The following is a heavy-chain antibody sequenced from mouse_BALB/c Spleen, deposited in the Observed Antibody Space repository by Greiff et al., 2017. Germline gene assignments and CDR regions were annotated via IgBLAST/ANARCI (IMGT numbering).Heavy chain of an antibody. Sequence: EVQLQQSGGGLVQPKGSLKLSCAASGFTFNTYAMHWVCQAPGKGLEWVARIRSKSNNYATYYADSVKDRFTISRDDSQSMLYLQMNNRKTEDTGMYYCVRDGFAYWGKGTLVTVSA. J-gene: IGHJ3*01. CDR1: GFTFNTYA. CDR3: VRDGFAY. CDR2: IRSKSNNYAT. V-gene: IGHV10-3*03.